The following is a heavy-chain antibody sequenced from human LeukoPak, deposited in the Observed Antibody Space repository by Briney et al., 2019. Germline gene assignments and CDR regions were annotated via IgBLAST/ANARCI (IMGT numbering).Heavy chain of an antibody. CDR2: IRDDGNDK. CDR1: GFTFSTYD. CDR3: AKDVLRDKTGYFDY. J-gene: IGHJ4*02. Sequence: PGGSLRLSCSTSGFTFSTYDMRWGRQAPGKGLEWVASIRDDGNDKFYAASEEGRFTISRDNSKSTLYLQMNSLRVEDTAVYYCAKDVLRDKTGYFDYWGQGALVTVSS. V-gene: IGHV3-30*02. D-gene: IGHD1-14*01.